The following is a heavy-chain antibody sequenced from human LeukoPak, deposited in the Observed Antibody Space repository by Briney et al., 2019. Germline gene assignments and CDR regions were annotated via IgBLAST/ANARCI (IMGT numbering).Heavy chain of an antibody. Sequence: ASVKVSCKASGYTFTSYDINWVRQAPGQGLEWMGWINPNSGGTNYAQKFQGRVTMTRDTSISTAYMELSRLRSDDTAVYYCARVRKWLRFFDYWGQGTLVTVSS. V-gene: IGHV1-2*02. CDR3: ARVRKWLRFFDY. CDR1: GYTFTSYD. CDR2: INPNSGGT. J-gene: IGHJ4*02. D-gene: IGHD5-12*01.